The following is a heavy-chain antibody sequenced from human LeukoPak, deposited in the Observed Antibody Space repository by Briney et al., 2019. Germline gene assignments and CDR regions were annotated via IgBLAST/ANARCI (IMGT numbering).Heavy chain of an antibody. CDR3: ARRGAFDI. D-gene: IGHD3-10*01. J-gene: IGHJ3*02. Sequence: SETLSLTCTVSGFSISTYSWSWIRQPPGKGLEWVGYIYSSGGTDHNPSLKSRVTMSVDTSTNQLSLKLSSVTAADTAVYYCARRGAFDIWGQGTMVTVSS. CDR1: GFSISTYS. V-gene: IGHV4-59*12. CDR2: IYSSGGT.